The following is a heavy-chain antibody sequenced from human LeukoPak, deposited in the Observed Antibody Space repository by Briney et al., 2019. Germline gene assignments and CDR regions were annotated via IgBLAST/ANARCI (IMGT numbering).Heavy chain of an antibody. CDR2: ISAYNGNT. CDR3: AREGNVVVVPAAKFYSGDYYYYYGMDV. D-gene: IGHD2-2*01. J-gene: IGHJ6*02. V-gene: IGHV1-18*01. CDR1: GYTFTSYG. Sequence: PVASVKVSCKASGYTFTSYGISWVRQAPGQGLEWMGWISAYNGNTNYAQKLQGRVTMTTDTSTSTAYMELRSLRSDDTAVYYCAREGNVVVVPAAKFYSGDYYYYYGMDVWGQGTTVTVSS.